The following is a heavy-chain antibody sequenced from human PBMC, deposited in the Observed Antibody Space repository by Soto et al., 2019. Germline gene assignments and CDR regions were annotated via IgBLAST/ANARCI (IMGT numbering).Heavy chain of an antibody. Sequence: QVQLVQSGAEVKKPGSSVKVSCKASGGTFSSYAISWVRQAPGQGLEWMGGIIPIFGTANYAQKFQGRVTITADESTSTAYMERSSLRSEDTAVYYCASLRYSSGWYGHNWFDPWGQGTLVTVSS. V-gene: IGHV1-69*12. D-gene: IGHD6-19*01. CDR3: ASLRYSSGWYGHNWFDP. J-gene: IGHJ5*02. CDR1: GGTFSSYA. CDR2: IIPIFGTA.